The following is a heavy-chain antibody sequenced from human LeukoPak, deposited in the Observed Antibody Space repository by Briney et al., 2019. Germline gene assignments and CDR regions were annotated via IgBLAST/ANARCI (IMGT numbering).Heavy chain of an antibody. Sequence: GASVKVSCKASGYTFISYGISWARQAPGQGLEWMGWISAYNDNTNYAQKVQDRVTMTTDTSTSTAYMELRSLRSDDTAVYYCARHHRSNGIVVVPAATTYYYYGMDVWGQGTTVTVSS. J-gene: IGHJ6*02. CDR2: ISAYNDNT. CDR1: GYTFISYG. CDR3: ARHHRSNGIVVVPAATTYYYYGMDV. D-gene: IGHD2-2*01. V-gene: IGHV1-18*04.